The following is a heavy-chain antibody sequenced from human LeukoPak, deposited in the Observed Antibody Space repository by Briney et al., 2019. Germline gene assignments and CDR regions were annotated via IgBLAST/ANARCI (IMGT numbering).Heavy chain of an antibody. CDR3: AREWVSGRSGYYYYYYGMDV. CDR2: INPSGGST. Sequence: ASVKVSCKASGYTFTIYYMHWVRQAPGQGLEWMGIINPSGGSTSYAQKFQGRVTMTRDTSTSTVYMELSSLRSEDTAVYYCAREWVSGRSGYYYYYYGMDVWGQGTTVTVSS. CDR1: GYTFTIYY. J-gene: IGHJ6*02. V-gene: IGHV1-46*01. D-gene: IGHD3-3*01.